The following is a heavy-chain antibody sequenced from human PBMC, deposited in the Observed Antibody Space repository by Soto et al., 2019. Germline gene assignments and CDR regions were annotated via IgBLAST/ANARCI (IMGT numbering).Heavy chain of an antibody. CDR1: GYAFTTYG. CDR3: ERGRYGDY. V-gene: IGHV1-18*01. D-gene: IGHD1-1*01. Sequence: QVHLVQSGAEVKKPGASVMVSCKGSGYAFTTYGIAWVRQAPGQGREWMGWISAHNGNTNYAQKLQGRVTVNRDTSTTTANMELRSPRSDDTAVYYCERGRYGDYWGQCALVTVSS. J-gene: IGHJ4*02. CDR2: ISAHNGNT.